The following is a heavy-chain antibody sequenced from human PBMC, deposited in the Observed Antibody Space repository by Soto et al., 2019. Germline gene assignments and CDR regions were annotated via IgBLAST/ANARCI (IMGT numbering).Heavy chain of an antibody. J-gene: IGHJ6*02. CDR2: IKSKTDGGTT. CDR3: TTGAYEGYCSSTTCDLVSVAAGGPYYYYGMDV. D-gene: IGHD2-2*01. CDR1: GFSFANAW. V-gene: IGHV3-15*07. Sequence: EVQLVESGGGMVEPGGSLRLSCAASGFSFANAWMNWVRQAPGKGLEWVGRIKSKTDGGTTDYAAPVKGRLTISRDDSENTLYLQMNSLKTEDTAVYYCTTGAYEGYCSSTTCDLVSVAAGGPYYYYGMDVWGQGTTVTVSS.